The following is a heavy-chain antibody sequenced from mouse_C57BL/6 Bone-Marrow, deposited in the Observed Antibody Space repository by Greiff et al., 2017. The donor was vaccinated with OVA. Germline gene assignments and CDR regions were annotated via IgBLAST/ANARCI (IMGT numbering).Heavy chain of an antibody. J-gene: IGHJ1*03. V-gene: IGHV14-1*01. Sequence: VQLQQSGAELVRPGASVKLSCTASGFNIKDYYMHWVKQRPEQGLEWIGRIDPEDGDTEYAPKFQGKATMTADTTSNTAWLQRSSLTAEDTGGYYCTTTTEVATWYFDVWGTGTTVTVSA. CDR1: GFNIKDYY. CDR3: TTTTEVATWYFDV. D-gene: IGHD1-1*01. CDR2: IDPEDGDT.